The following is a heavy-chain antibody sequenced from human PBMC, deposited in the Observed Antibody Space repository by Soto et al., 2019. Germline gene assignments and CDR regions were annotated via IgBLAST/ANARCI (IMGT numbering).Heavy chain of an antibody. Sequence: SETLSLTCAVSGGSISRGGYSWSWIRQPPGKGLEWIGYISHSGSTYYNPSLKSRVTISEDRSKNQFSLKLSSVTAADTAVYYCARNKYYYDSSGHPDYWGQGTLVTVSS. V-gene: IGHV4-30-2*01. CDR3: ARNKYYYDSSGHPDY. D-gene: IGHD3-22*01. CDR1: GGSISRGGYS. J-gene: IGHJ4*02. CDR2: ISHSGST.